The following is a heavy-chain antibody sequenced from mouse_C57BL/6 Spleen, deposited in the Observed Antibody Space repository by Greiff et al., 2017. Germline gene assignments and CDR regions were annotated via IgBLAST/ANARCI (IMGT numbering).Heavy chain of an antibody. CDR2: IHPNSGST. V-gene: IGHV1-64*01. J-gene: IGHJ2*01. Sequence: QVQLQQPGAELVKPGASVKLSCKASGYTFTSYWMHWVKQRPGQGLEWIGMIHPNSGSTNYNEKFKSKATLTVDKSSSTAYRQLSSLTSEDSAVYCCASPSTGYYFDYWGQGTTLTVSS. CDR3: ASPSTGYYFDY. CDR1: GYTFTSYW. D-gene: IGHD4-1*02.